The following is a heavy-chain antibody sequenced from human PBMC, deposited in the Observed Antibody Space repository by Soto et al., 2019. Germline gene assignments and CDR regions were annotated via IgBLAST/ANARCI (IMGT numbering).Heavy chain of an antibody. J-gene: IGHJ5*02. D-gene: IGHD1-1*01. CDR3: ARRYKSAGWLEP. V-gene: IGHV1-3*01. CDR1: GYTFATYA. Sequence: QVQLVQSGAEVKKPGASVKVSCKASGYTFATYAIHWVRQAPGQGLEWMGWINPATGNTEYSEKFQDRVTITRDTSASTAYMELRGLRSEDTAVHYCARRYKSAGWLEPWGQGTLVTVSS. CDR2: INPATGNT.